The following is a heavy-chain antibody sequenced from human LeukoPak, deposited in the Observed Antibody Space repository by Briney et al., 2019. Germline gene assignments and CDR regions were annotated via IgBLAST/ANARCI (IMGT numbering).Heavy chain of an antibody. CDR2: MNPNRGKK. V-gene: IGHV1-8*03. J-gene: IGHJ6*03. D-gene: IGHD3-3*01. CDR3: AREAYDFWSGYLHYMDV. Sequence: APVKVSCKASGYTFTSYDMNWVRQAPGQGLEWMGWMNPNRGKKVYAQKVQGRVTITRNTSLSTAYMELSSLRSEDTAVYYCAREAYDFWSGYLHYMDVWGKGTTVTVSS. CDR1: GYTFTSYD.